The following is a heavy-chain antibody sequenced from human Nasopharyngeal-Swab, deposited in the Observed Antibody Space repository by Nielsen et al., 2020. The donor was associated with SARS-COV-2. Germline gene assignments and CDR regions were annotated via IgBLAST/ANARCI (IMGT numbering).Heavy chain of an antibody. J-gene: IGHJ4*02. CDR1: GFTFSNYS. CDR3: ASAEYSGLGY. D-gene: IGHD2/OR15-2a*01. Sequence: GGSLRLSCAASGFTFSNYSMNWVRQTPGKGLEWVSYISTTSGTIYYADSVKGRFTISRDNAKNSLYLQMNSLRDEDTAVYYCASAEYSGLGYWGQGTLVTVSS. V-gene: IGHV3-48*02. CDR2: ISTTSGTI.